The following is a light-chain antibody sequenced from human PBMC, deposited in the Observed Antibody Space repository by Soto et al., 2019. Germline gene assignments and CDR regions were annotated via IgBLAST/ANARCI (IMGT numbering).Light chain of an antibody. CDR1: QSVSSSY. J-gene: IGKJ4*01. CDR3: QQYGSSP. V-gene: IGKV3-20*01. Sequence: VVLTQSPATLSLSPWERATLSCRASQSVSSSYLAWYQRKPGQAPRLLIYGASSRATGIPDRFSGSGSGTDFTLTISRLEPEDFAVYYCQQYGSSPFGGGTKVDIK. CDR2: GAS.